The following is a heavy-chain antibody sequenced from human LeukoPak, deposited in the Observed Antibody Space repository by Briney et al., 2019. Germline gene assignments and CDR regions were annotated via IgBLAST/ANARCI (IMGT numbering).Heavy chain of an antibody. J-gene: IGHJ3*02. CDR1: GDSVSSNRAA. Sequence: SGTLSVTCAISGDSVSSNRAAWNWIRQSPSRGLEWLGRTYYRSKWFNDYGVSVKERTTINPDTSKNQFSLQLNSVTPEDTAVYYCANERFGELNAFDIWGQGTIVADPS. CDR2: TYYRSKWFN. D-gene: IGHD3-10*01. V-gene: IGHV6-1*01. CDR3: ANERFGELNAFDI.